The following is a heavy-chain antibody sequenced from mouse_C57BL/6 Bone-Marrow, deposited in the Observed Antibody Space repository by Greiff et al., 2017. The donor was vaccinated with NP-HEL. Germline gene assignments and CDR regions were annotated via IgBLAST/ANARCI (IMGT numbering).Heavy chain of an antibody. CDR2: IDPENGDT. V-gene: IGHV14-4*01. J-gene: IGHJ4*01. CDR1: GFNIKDDY. CDR3: TTQVMDY. Sequence: EVQLQQSGAELVRPGASVKLSCTASGFNIKDDYMHWVKQRPEQGLEWIGWIDPENGDTEYASKFQGKATITADTSSNPAYLQLSSLTSEDTAIYYCTTQVMDYWGQGTSVTVSS.